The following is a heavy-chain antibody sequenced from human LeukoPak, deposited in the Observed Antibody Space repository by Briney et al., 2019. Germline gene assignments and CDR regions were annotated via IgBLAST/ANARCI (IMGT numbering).Heavy chain of an antibody. J-gene: IGHJ3*02. CDR1: GFTFSSYA. Sequence: GGSLRLSCAASGFTFSSYAMSWVRQAPGKGLEWVSAISGSGGSTYYADSVKDRFTISRDNSKNTLYLQMNSLRAEDTAVYYCAKDMASYSSSWYEGDAFDIWGQGTMVTVSS. CDR2: ISGSGGST. D-gene: IGHD6-13*01. V-gene: IGHV3-23*01. CDR3: AKDMASYSSSWYEGDAFDI.